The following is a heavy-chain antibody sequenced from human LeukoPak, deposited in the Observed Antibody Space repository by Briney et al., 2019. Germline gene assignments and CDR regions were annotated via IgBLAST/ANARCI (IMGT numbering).Heavy chain of an antibody. J-gene: IGHJ4*02. V-gene: IGHV4-4*07. Sequence: PSETLSLTCTVSGGSISSYYWSWIRQSAGKGLEWIGRIYTSGSTNYNPSLKSRVTMSVDTSKNQFSLKLSSVTAADTAVYYCARGSRQIVVVILDYWGQGTLVTVSS. CDR1: GGSISSYY. D-gene: IGHD2-21*01. CDR2: IYTSGST. CDR3: ARGSRQIVVVILDY.